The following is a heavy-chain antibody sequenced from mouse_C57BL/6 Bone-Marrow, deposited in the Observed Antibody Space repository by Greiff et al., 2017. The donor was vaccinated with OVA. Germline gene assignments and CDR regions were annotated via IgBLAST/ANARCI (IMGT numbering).Heavy chain of an antibody. V-gene: IGHV14-2*01. CDR3: ASYYGNYHYFDY. J-gene: IGHJ2*01. D-gene: IGHD2-1*01. Sequence: EVQGVESGAELVKPGASVKLSCTASGFNIKDYYMHWVKQRTEQGLEWIGRIDPEDGETKYAPKFQGKATITADTSSNTAYLQLSSLTSEDTAVYYCASYYGNYHYFDYWGQGTTLTVSS. CDR2: IDPEDGET. CDR1: GFNIKDYY.